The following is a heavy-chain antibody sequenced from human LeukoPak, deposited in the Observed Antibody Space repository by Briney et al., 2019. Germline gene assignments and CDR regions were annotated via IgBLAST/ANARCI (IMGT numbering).Heavy chain of an antibody. Sequence: ASVKVSCKASGYSFTSYYMHWVRQVPGQGLEWMGIINPSAGSTSYAQRFQGRVTMTRDMSTSTVYMELSSLRSEDTAVYYCARGLIAAVGGYYPGAFDIWGQGTMVIVSS. CDR3: ARGLIAAVGGYYPGAFDI. D-gene: IGHD3-22*01. CDR2: INPSAGST. CDR1: GYSFTSYY. J-gene: IGHJ3*02. V-gene: IGHV1-46*01.